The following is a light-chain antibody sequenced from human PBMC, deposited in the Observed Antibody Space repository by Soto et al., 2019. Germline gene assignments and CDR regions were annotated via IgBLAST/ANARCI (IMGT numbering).Light chain of an antibody. CDR2: GAS. Sequence: ESVLTQSPGTLSLSPGERATLSCRASQSVSSSYLAWYQQKPGQAPRLLIYGASSRATGIPDRFSGSGSGTDFTLTISRLEPEDFAVYYCQQYGSSPPPFGPGTKVDI. V-gene: IGKV3-20*01. CDR3: QQYGSSPPP. J-gene: IGKJ3*01. CDR1: QSVSSSY.